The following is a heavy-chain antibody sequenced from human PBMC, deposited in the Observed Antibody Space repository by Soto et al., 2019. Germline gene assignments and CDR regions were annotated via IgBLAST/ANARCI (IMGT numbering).Heavy chain of an antibody. D-gene: IGHD5-12*01. Sequence: PAQTLSLTCAISGDSVSSNTASWNCIMHSPSRGLEWLGRTYFRSKWYNDYAVSVKSRIIINPDTSNNQFSLQLNSVTPEDTAVYFCAKGDNLGPKTGYAFDPWGQGIMVTVSS. V-gene: IGHV6-1*01. CDR3: AKGDNLGPKTGYAFDP. J-gene: IGHJ5*02. CDR2: TYFRSKWYN. CDR1: GDSVSSNTAS.